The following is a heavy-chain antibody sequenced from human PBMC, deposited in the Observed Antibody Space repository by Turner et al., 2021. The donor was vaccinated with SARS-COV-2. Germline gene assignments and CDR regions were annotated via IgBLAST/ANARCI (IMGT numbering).Heavy chain of an antibody. J-gene: IGHJ5*02. CDR2: IYSGGST. CDR1: GFTVSSNY. V-gene: IGHV3-66*02. Sequence: EVQLVVSGGGFVQRGGPLRPSCAASGFTVSSNYMSWVRQAPGKGLEWVSVIYSGGSTYYADSVKGRFTISRDNSKNTLYLQMNSLRAEDTAVYYCATDLKGGRGPWGQGTLVTVSS. CDR3: ATDLKGGRGP. D-gene: IGHD1-26*01.